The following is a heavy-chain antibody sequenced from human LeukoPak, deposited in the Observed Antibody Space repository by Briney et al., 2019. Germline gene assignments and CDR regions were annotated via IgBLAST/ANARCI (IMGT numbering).Heavy chain of an antibody. CDR1: GFIFSSYS. CDR2: ISSSSSI. V-gene: IGHV3-48*01. D-gene: IGHD3-22*01. J-gene: IGHJ3*02. CDR3: ARMYSDSSGYDHDALDI. Sequence: GGSLRLSCAASGFIFSSYSMNWVRQAPGKGLEWVSYISSSSSIYYADCVKGRFTISRDNAKNSLYLQMNSLRAEDTAVYYCARMYSDSSGYDHDALDIWGQGTMVTVSS.